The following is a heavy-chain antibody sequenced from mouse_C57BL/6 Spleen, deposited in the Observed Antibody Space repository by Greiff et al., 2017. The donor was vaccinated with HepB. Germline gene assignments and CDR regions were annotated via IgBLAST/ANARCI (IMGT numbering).Heavy chain of an antibody. J-gene: IGHJ4*01. Sequence: VQLQQSGAELAKPGASVKLSCKASGYTFTSYWMHWVKQRPGQGLEWIGYINPSSGYTKYNQKFKDKATLTADKSSSTAYMQLSSLTYEDSAVYYCARDDYDFSYAMDYWGQGTSVTVSS. CDR1: GYTFTSYW. V-gene: IGHV1-7*01. CDR2: INPSSGYT. CDR3: ARDDYDFSYAMDY. D-gene: IGHD2-4*01.